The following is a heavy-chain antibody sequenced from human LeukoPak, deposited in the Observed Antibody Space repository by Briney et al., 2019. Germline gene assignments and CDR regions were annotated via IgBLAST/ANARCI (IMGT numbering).Heavy chain of an antibody. CDR2: IYYSGST. D-gene: IGHD6-19*01. J-gene: IGHJ3*02. V-gene: IGHV4-59*01. CDR3: ARGGYSSGWFHDAFDI. CDR1: GVSISSYY. Sequence: SETLSLTCTVSGVSISSYYWSWIRQPPGKGLEWIGYIYYSGSTNYNPSLKSQVTISVDTSKNQFSLKLSSVTAADTAVYYCARGGYSSGWFHDAFDIWGQGTMVIVSS.